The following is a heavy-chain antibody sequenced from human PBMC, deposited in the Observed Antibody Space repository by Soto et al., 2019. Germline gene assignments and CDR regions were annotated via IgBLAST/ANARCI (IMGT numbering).Heavy chain of an antibody. CDR1: GGFVSSGSYY. J-gene: IGHJ3*02. D-gene: IGHD1-1*01. V-gene: IGHV4-34*01. CDR3: ARVERGTATTVVDAFDI. Sequence: QVQLQQWGAGLLKPSETLSLTCAVYGGFVSSGSYYWSWIRQPPGKGLEWIGEMSHSGGTHFNPSLESRVPISVDTSKNQFSLKMSAVTAADTALYYCARVERGTATTVVDAFDIWGPGTMVTVSS. CDR2: MSHSGGT.